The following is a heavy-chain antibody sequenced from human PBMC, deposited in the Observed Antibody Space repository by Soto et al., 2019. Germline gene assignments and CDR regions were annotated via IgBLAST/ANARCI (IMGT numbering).Heavy chain of an antibody. CDR3: AEEYSRGWSKD. CDR2: MNPNSGNT. Sequence: QVQLVQTGAEVKKPGASVKVSCKASGYTFTSYDINWVRQATGQGLEWMGWMNPNSGNTGYAQNFQGRVTTTRTASISIAYMRPSSMSFEDSAGYYGAEEYSRGWSKDWGQGTLVTVSS. CDR1: GYTFTSYD. V-gene: IGHV1-8*01. J-gene: IGHJ4*02. D-gene: IGHD6-19*01.